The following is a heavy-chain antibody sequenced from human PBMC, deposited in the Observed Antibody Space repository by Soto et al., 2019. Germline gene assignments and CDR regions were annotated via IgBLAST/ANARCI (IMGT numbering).Heavy chain of an antibody. CDR1: RYIFTAYF. CDR3: VSHDPGARVDP. V-gene: IGHV1-2*02. Sequence: QVQLVQSGAEVKKPGASVKVSCKAPRYIFTAYFMHWVRQAPGQGLEWMGWINPNNGATHYGLSFQGRVTMTRDTSISTAYIELSSLRSDDTAVYYCVSHDPGARVDPWGQGTLVIVSS. D-gene: IGHD1-1*01. J-gene: IGHJ5*02. CDR2: INPNNGAT.